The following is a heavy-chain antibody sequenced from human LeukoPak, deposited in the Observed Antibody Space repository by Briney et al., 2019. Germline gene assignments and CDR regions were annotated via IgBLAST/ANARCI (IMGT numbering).Heavy chain of an antibody. D-gene: IGHD2-2*01. J-gene: IGHJ5*02. CDR2: ISGSGGST. Sequence: GGSLRLSCAASGFTFSSYAMSWVRQAPGKGLEWVSAISGSGGSTYYADSVKGRFTISRVNSKNTLYLQMNSLRAEDTAVYYCAKASSVVVPAAAKTWGQGTLVTVSS. CDR3: AKASSVVVPAAAKT. CDR1: GFTFSSYA. V-gene: IGHV3-23*01.